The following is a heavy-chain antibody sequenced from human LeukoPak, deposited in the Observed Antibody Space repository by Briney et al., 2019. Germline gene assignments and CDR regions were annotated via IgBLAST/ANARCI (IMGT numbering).Heavy chain of an antibody. CDR3: AKAGRGGAITMIRGVKGDYYYMDV. Sequence: GGSLRLSCVASGFSFRSHAMSWVRQAPGKGLDWVSVILDSGGSTYVTDAVKGRFTISRDNSKNTLYLQMNSLRAEDTAVYYCAKAGRGGAITMIRGVKGDYYYMDVWGKGTTVSISS. CDR2: ILDSGGST. CDR1: GFSFRSHA. J-gene: IGHJ6*03. V-gene: IGHV3-23*01. D-gene: IGHD3-10*01.